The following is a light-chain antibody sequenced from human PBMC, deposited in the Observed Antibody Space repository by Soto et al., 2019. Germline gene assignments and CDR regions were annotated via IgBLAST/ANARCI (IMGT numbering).Light chain of an antibody. J-gene: IGLJ1*01. CDR2: EVS. Sequence: QSALAQPPSASGSHGQSVTISCTGTSSDVGGYNYVSWYQQHPGKAPKVMIYEVSKRPSGVPDRFSGSKSGNTASLTVSGLQAEDEADYYCSSYAGSNNLGVFGTGTKVTVL. V-gene: IGLV2-8*01. CDR3: SSYAGSNNLGV. CDR1: SSDVGGYNY.